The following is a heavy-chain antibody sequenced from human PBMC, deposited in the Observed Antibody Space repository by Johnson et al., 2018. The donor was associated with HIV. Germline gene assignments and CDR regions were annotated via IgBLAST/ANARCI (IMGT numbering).Heavy chain of an antibody. Sequence: QVQLVESGGGLVQPGGSLRLSCAASGFTVSSNYMSWVRQAPGKGLEWVAFIRYDGSNKYYADSVTGRFRISIDNVKNSLYPQMNSLRAEDTAVYYCAKGAYYDSSGYYYGAFDIWGQGTMVTVSS. J-gene: IGHJ3*02. D-gene: IGHD3-22*01. CDR2: IRYDGSNK. V-gene: IGHV3-30*02. CDR1: GFTVSSNY. CDR3: AKGAYYDSSGYYYGAFDI.